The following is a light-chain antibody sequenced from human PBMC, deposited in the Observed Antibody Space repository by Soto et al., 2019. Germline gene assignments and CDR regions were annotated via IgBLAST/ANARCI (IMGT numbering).Light chain of an antibody. CDR1: RDDIGAYDY. V-gene: IGLV2-14*01. CDR2: EAT. Sequence: QSVLTQPASVSGSPGQSITISCAGTRDDIGAYDYVSWYQQHPGNAPKLLVYEATNRPSGVSDRFSGSESGNTASLTISGLQAEDEADYYCNSYTNSSAVVFGGGTKVTVL. CDR3: NSYTNSSAVV. J-gene: IGLJ2*01.